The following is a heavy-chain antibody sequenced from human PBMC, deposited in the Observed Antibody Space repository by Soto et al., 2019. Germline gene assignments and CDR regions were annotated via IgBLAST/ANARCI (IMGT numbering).Heavy chain of an antibody. D-gene: IGHD3-9*01. CDR2: ISSSGSSI. CDR1: GFTFSDYY. Sequence: PGGSLSLSCAASGFTFSDYYMSWIRQAPGKGLEWVSYISSSGSSIYYADSVKGRFTISRDNAKNSLYLQMNSLRAEDTAVYYCARDLADLSYYDILTGYPVWGQGTLVTVSS. J-gene: IGHJ4*02. V-gene: IGHV3-11*01. CDR3: ARDLADLSYYDILTGYPV.